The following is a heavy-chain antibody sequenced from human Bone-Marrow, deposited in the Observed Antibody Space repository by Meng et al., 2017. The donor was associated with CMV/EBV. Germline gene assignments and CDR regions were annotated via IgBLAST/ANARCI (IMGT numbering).Heavy chain of an antibody. V-gene: IGHV3-30-3*01. Sequence: GESVKISCAASGFTFSSYARHGVRQAPGKGLEWVAVISYDGSNKYYADSVKGRFTISRDNSKNTLYLQMNSLRAEDTAVYYCARVRGAFDYWGQGTRVTVSS. CDR3: ARVRGAFDY. J-gene: IGHJ4*02. D-gene: IGHD1-26*01. CDR1: GFTFSSYA. CDR2: ISYDGSNK.